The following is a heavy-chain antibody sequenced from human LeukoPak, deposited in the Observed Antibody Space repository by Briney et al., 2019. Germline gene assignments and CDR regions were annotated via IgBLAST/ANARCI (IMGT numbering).Heavy chain of an antibody. V-gene: IGHV4-34*01. J-gene: IGHJ4*02. Sequence: SETLSLTCAVYGGSFSGYYWSWIRQPPGKGLEWIGEINHSGSTNYNPSLKSRVTISVDTSKNQFSLKLSSVTAADTAVYYCARPDCSGGSCHTYFDYWGQGTLVTVSS. CDR3: ARPDCSGGSCHTYFDY. CDR1: GGSFSGYY. D-gene: IGHD2-15*01. CDR2: INHSGST.